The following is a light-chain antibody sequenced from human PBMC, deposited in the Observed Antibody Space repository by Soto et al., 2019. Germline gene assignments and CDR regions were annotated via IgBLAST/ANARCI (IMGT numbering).Light chain of an antibody. CDR1: QSISTW. CDR2: DAS. Sequence: DIQMTQSPSTLSASVGDRVTITCRASQSISTWLAWYQQIPGRAPNLLIYDASSLESGVPSRFSGRGSGTEFTLTISSLQPDDFATYYCQQYNDYPWTFGKGTKV. CDR3: QQYNDYPWT. J-gene: IGKJ1*01. V-gene: IGKV1-5*01.